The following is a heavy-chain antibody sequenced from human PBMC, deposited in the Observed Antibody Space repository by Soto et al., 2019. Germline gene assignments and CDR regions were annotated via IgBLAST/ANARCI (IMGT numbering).Heavy chain of an antibody. CDR1: GFTFSSYW. CDR2: IKQDGSEK. Sequence: GGSLRLSCAASGFTFSSYWMSWVRQAPGKGLEWVANIKQDGSEKYYVDSVKGRFTISRDNAKNSLYLQMNSLRAEDTAVYYCARPHRLYSSSWYYPHDKYYFDYWGQGTLVTVSS. J-gene: IGHJ4*02. CDR3: ARPHRLYSSSWYYPHDKYYFDY. V-gene: IGHV3-7*01. D-gene: IGHD6-13*01.